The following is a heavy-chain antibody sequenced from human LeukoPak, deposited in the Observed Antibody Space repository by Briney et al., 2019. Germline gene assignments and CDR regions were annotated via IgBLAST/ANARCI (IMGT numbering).Heavy chain of an antibody. CDR3: ARGKLRSAFDI. Sequence: SETLSLTCTVSGGSISSYYWSWMPPPAGKGLEGIGRIYTSGSTNYNPSLKSRATMSVDTSKNQFSLKLSSVTAADTAVYYCARGKLRSAFDIWGQGTMVTVSS. CDR1: GGSISSYY. CDR2: IYTSGST. V-gene: IGHV4-4*07. J-gene: IGHJ3*02. D-gene: IGHD1-7*01.